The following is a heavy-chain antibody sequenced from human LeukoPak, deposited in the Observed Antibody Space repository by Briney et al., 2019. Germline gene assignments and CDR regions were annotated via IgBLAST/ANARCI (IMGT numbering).Heavy chain of an antibody. V-gene: IGHV3-48*03. Sequence: GGSLRLSCAASGFTFSSYEMNWVRQAPGKGLEWVSYISSSGSTIYYADSVKGRFTISRDNSKNTLYLQMNSLRAEDTAVYYCARVGGYKNRNAFDIWGQGTMVTVSS. CDR3: ARVGGYKNRNAFDI. J-gene: IGHJ3*02. CDR2: ISSSGSTI. D-gene: IGHD5-18*01. CDR1: GFTFSSYE.